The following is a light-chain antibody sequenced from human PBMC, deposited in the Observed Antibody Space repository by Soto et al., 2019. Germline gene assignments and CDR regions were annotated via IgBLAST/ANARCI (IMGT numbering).Light chain of an antibody. CDR1: SSDVGRYNF. Sequence: QSALTQPPSASGSPGQSVTISCTGTSSDVGRYNFVSWYQQHPGKAPKLMIFEVTKRPSGVPDRFSGSKSGNTASLTVSGRQAEDAADYYCSSLAAHYNKHYVFGTGTKLTVL. CDR2: EVT. CDR3: SSLAAHYNKHYV. J-gene: IGLJ1*01. V-gene: IGLV2-8*01.